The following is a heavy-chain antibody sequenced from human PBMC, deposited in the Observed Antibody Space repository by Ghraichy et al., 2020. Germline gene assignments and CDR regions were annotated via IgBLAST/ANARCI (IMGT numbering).Heavy chain of an antibody. Sequence: ASVKVSCKASGYTFTSYDINWVRQATGQGLEWMGWMNPNSGNTGYAQKFQGRVSMTRDTSISTAYMELSSLRSEDTAVYYCARAYNSRWSREGFDYWGQGTLVTVSS. J-gene: IGHJ4*02. CDR2: MNPNSGNT. CDR1: GYTFTSYD. V-gene: IGHV1-8*01. D-gene: IGHD6-13*01. CDR3: ARAYNSRWSREGFDY.